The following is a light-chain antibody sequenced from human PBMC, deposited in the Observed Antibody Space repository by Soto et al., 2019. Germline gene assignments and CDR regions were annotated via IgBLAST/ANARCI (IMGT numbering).Light chain of an antibody. Sequence: IQMTQSPSSVSASVGGRVTMTCRASQGVGGWLAWYQQKPGKVPKLLIYATSSLHSGVPSRFSGSGSGTDFTLSISSLQPEDFATYYCQQTHSLPLSFGPGTKVDIK. J-gene: IGKJ3*01. CDR1: QGVGGW. CDR3: QQTHSLPLS. V-gene: IGKV1-12*01. CDR2: ATS.